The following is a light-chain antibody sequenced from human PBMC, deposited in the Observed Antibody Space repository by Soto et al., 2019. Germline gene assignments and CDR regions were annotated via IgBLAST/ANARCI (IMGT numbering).Light chain of an antibody. Sequence: DIQMTQSPSSLSASVGDRATITCRASQTLFTYLNWYQHKPGKAPKLLVYDASTLQSGVPSRFSASGSGTDFTLTISNLQPKDFATYYCQQNYITPPFTFGGGTKVE. CDR1: QTLFTY. CDR2: DAS. V-gene: IGKV1-39*01. CDR3: QQNYITPPFT. J-gene: IGKJ4*01.